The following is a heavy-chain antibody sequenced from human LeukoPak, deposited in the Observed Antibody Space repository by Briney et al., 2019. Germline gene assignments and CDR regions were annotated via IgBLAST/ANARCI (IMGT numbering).Heavy chain of an antibody. J-gene: IGHJ4*02. CDR2: IYPGDSDT. Sequence: GESLKISCKGSEYSFTSYWIGWVRQMPGKGLEWMGIIYPGDSDTRYSPSFQGQVTISADKSISTAYLQWSSLKASDTAMYYCARIGLYCSSTSCYDYWGQGTLVTVSS. CDR1: EYSFTSYW. CDR3: ARIGLYCSSTSCYDY. V-gene: IGHV5-51*01. D-gene: IGHD2-2*01.